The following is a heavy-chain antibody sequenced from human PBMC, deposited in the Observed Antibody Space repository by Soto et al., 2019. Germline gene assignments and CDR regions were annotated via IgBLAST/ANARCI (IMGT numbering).Heavy chain of an antibody. J-gene: IGHJ4*02. V-gene: IGHV1-8*01. CDR3: ARGLVRGVTTDY. D-gene: IGHD3-10*01. CDR2: MNPNSGNT. Sequence: QVQLVQSGAEVKKPGASVKVSCKASGYTFTSYDINWVRQATGQGLEWMGWMNPNSGNTGYAHKFQGRATMTRNTSISTAYMELSSLRSKDTAVYYCARGLVRGVTTDYWGQGTLVTVSS. CDR1: GYTFTSYD.